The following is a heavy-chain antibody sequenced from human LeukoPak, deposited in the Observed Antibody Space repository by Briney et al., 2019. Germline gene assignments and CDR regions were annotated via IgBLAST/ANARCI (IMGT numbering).Heavy chain of an antibody. CDR3: ARDGIPAAINNWFDP. V-gene: IGHV4-30-2*01. CDR1: GGSISSGGYY. Sequence: SQTLSLTCTVSGGSISSGGYYWSWIRQPPGKGLEWIGYIYHSGSTYYNPSLKSRVTISVDGSKNQFSLKLSSVTAADTAVYYCARDGIPAAINNWFDPWGQGTLVTVSS. D-gene: IGHD2-2*01. CDR2: IYHSGST. J-gene: IGHJ5*02.